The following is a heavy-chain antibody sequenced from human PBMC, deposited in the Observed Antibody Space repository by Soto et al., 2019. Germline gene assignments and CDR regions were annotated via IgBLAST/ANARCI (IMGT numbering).Heavy chain of an antibody. V-gene: IGHV3-30-3*01. Sequence: PGGSLRLSCAASGFTFSSYAMHWVRQAPGKGLEWVAVISYDGSNKYYADSVKGRFTISRDNSKNTLYLQMNSLRAEDTAVYHCARDGISAAVAGPFDYWGQGTLVTVSS. CDR3: ARDGISAAVAGPFDY. J-gene: IGHJ4*02. CDR1: GFTFSSYA. CDR2: ISYDGSNK. D-gene: IGHD6-19*01.